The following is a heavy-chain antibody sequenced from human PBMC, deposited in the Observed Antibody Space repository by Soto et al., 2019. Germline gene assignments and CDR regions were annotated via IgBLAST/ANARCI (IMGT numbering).Heavy chain of an antibody. J-gene: IGHJ4*02. V-gene: IGHV2-5*02. CDR2: IYWDDDK. D-gene: IGHD2-21*02. CDR3: AHRLIHGGDWSYGDFDY. Sequence: QITLKESGPTVVDPTQTLTLTCSFSGFSLGTSGVGVGWIRQPPGKALEYLALIYWDDDKRYNPYLKSRLTIAKDTSKNQVVLTLTNVDPVDTATYFCAHRLIHGGDWSYGDFDYWGQGTQVTVSS. CDR1: GFSLGTSGVG.